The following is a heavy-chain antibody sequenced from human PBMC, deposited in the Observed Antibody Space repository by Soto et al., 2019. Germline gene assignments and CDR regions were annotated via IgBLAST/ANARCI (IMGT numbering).Heavy chain of an antibody. D-gene: IGHD6-19*01. CDR2: ISSSSSYI. CDR3: ARDPWQSGWYGFDY. Sequence: GGSLRLSCAASGFTFSSYSMNWVRQAPGKGLEWVSSISSSSSYIYYADSVKGRFTISRDNAKNSLYLQMNSLRAEDTAVYYCARDPWQSGWYGFDYWGQGTLVTVSS. CDR1: GFTFSSYS. J-gene: IGHJ4*02. V-gene: IGHV3-21*01.